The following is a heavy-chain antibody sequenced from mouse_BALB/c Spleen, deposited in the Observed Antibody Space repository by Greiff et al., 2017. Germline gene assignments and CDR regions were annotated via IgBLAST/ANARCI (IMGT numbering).Heavy chain of an antibody. V-gene: IGHV5-4*02. CDR3: AREGDYGNYVDYAMDY. CDR2: ISDGGSYT. D-gene: IGHD2-1*01. CDR1: GFTFSDYY. Sequence: EVQLVESGGGLVKPGGSLKLSCAASGFTFSDYYMYWVRQTPEKRLEWVATISDGGSYTYYPDSVKGRFTISRDNAKNNLYLQMSSLKSEDTAMYYCAREGDYGNYVDYAMDYWGQGTSVTVSS. J-gene: IGHJ4*01.